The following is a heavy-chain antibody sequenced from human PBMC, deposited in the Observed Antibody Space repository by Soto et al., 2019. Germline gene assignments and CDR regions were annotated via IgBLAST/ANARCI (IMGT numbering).Heavy chain of an antibody. CDR1: GGSFSGYY. D-gene: IGHD6-13*01. CDR3: ASPLTIAAAAFDI. CDR2: INHSGST. V-gene: IGHV4-34*01. J-gene: IGHJ3*02. Sequence: SETLSLTCAVYGGSFSGYYWSWIRQPPGKGLEWIGEINHSGSTNYNPSLKSRVTISVDTSKNQFSLKLSSVTAADTAVYYCASPLTIAAAAFDIWGQGTMVTVSS.